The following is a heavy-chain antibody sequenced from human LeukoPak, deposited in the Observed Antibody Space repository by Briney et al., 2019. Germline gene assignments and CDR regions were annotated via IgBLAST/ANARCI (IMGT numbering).Heavy chain of an antibody. D-gene: IGHD3-22*01. CDR2: INHSGST. J-gene: IGHJ6*02. CDR3: ARGWGYYDSSGYYESDYYYGMDV. V-gene: IGHV4-34*01. CDR1: GGSFSGYY. Sequence: SETLSLTCAVYGGSFSGYYWSWIRQPPGKGLEWIGEINHSGSTNYNPSLKSRVTISVDTSKNQFSLKLSSVTAADTAVYYCARGWGYYDSSGYYESDYYYGMDVWGQGTTVTVSS.